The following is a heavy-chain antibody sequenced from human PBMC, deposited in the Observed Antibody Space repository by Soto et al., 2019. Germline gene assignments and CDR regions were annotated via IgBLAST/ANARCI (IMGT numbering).Heavy chain of an antibody. CDR3: AKDSEGDLFDY. CDR1: GFTFSSYG. CDR2: ISYDGSNK. V-gene: IGHV3-30*18. Sequence: QVQLVESGGGVVQPGRSLRLSCAASGFTFSSYGMHWVRQAPGKGLEWVAVISYDGSNKYYADSVKGRFTISRDNYKNTLYLQMNSLRAEDTAVYYCAKDSEGDLFDYWGQGTLVTVSS. D-gene: IGHD2-21*02. J-gene: IGHJ4*02.